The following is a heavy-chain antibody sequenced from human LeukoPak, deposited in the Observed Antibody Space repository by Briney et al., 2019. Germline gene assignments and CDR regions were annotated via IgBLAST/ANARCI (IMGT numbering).Heavy chain of an antibody. D-gene: IGHD6-19*01. CDR3: ARDYIAVAGTPDY. CDR1: GFTFSSYA. CDR2: ISYDGSNK. J-gene: IGHJ4*02. V-gene: IGHV3-30*04. Sequence: GGSLRLSFAASGFTFSSYAMHWVRQAPGKGLEWVAVISYDGSNKYYADSVKGRFTISRDNSKNTLYLQMNSLRAEDTAVYYCARDYIAVAGTPDYWGQGTLVTVSS.